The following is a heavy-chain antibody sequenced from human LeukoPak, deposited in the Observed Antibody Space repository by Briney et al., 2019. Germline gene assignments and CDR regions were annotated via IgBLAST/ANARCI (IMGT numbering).Heavy chain of an antibody. V-gene: IGHV4-4*07. Sequence: SETLSLTCTVSGGSISSYYWSWIRQPAGKGLEWIGRIYTSGSTNYNPSLKSRVTMSVDTSKNQFSLKLSSVTAADTAVYYCARVLWFGELLSRSDNWFDPWGQGTLVTVSS. CDR3: ARVLWFGELLSRSDNWFDP. J-gene: IGHJ5*02. D-gene: IGHD3-10*01. CDR1: GGSISSYY. CDR2: IYTSGST.